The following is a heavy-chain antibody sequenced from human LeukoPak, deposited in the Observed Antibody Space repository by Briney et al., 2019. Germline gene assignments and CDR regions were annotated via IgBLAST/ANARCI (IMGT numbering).Heavy chain of an antibody. CDR3: ARGLDIVVVVPSASFGY. D-gene: IGHD2-2*03. J-gene: IGHJ4*02. CDR2: ISSSSSYI. CDR1: GFTFSSHS. V-gene: IGHV3-21*01. Sequence: GGALRLSCAASGFTFSSHSMNWARQAPGKGLERVSSISSSSSYIYYADSVKGRFTISRDNAKNSLYLQMNSLRAEDTAVYYCARGLDIVVVVPSASFGYWGQGTLVTVSS.